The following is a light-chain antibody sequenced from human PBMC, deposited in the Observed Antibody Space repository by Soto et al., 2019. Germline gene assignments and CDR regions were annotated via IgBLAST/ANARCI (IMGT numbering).Light chain of an antibody. Sequence: QSVLTQPASVSGSPGQSITISCTGTSSDVGGYNYVSWYQHHPGKAPKLMIYDVSNRPSGVSNRFSGSKSGNTASLTISGLQPEDEADFLSSPYPTRSTLYTFFAIGRKVTV. CDR1: SSDVGGYNY. J-gene: IGLJ1*01. CDR3: SPYPTRSTLYTF. CDR2: DVS. V-gene: IGLV2-14*03.